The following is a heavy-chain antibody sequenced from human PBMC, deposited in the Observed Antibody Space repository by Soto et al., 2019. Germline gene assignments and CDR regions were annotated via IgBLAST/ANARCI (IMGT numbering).Heavy chain of an antibody. CDR3: ARKSDAIRFNSGDV. V-gene: IGHV3-66*01. CDR1: RFTVSNNY. D-gene: IGHD3-10*01. CDR2: IYSGSGT. Sequence: EVQLVESGGGLVQPGGSLRLSCAVSRFTVSNNYMAWVRQAPGKGLEWVSFIYSGSGTGYADSVRGRFTISRDSSTNTLYLQMNGLRAEDSAVYYCARKSDAIRFNSGDVWGRGTTVIVSS. J-gene: IGHJ6*04.